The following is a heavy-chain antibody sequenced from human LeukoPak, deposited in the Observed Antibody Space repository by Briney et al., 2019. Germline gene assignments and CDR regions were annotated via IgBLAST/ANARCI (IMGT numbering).Heavy chain of an antibody. D-gene: IGHD1-20*01. CDR1: GFTVSSNY. CDR3: ARSPSYNWNYYYYGMDV. J-gene: IGHJ6*02. Sequence: GGSLRLSCAASGFTVSSNYMSWVRRAAGKGLEWVSVIYSGGSTYYADSVKGRFTISRDNSKNTLYLQMNSLRAEDTAVYYCARSPSYNWNYYYYGMDVWGQGTTVTVSS. CDR2: IYSGGST. V-gene: IGHV3-66*02.